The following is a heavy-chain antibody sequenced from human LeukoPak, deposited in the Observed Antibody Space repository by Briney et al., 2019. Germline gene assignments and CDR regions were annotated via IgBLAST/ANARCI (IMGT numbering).Heavy chain of an antibody. CDR2: IRYDGSNK. D-gene: IGHD3-16*01. V-gene: IGHV3-30*02. CDR1: GFTFSNYG. J-gene: IGHJ3*02. Sequence: GGSLRLSCAASGFTFSNYGMLWVRQAPGKGLEWVAFIRYDGSNKYYADSVKGRFTISRDNSKNTLYLQMNSLRAEDTAVYYCAKDRGGSDAFDIWGQGTMVTVSS. CDR3: AKDRGGSDAFDI.